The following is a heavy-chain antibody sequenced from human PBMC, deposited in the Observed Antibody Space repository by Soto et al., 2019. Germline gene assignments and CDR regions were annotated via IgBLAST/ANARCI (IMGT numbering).Heavy chain of an antibody. CDR2: IYHSGST. CDR1: GGSISSGGYS. V-gene: IGHV4-30-2*01. CDR3: ARGGDYESRRGGAVDY. D-gene: IGHD4-17*01. J-gene: IGHJ4*02. Sequence: QLQLQESGSGLVKPSQTLSLTCAVSGGSISSGGYSWSWIRQPPGKGLEWIGYIYHSGSTYYNPSLKSRVTISVDRSKNQFSLKLSSVTAADTAVYYCARGGDYESRRGGAVDYWGQGTLVTVSS.